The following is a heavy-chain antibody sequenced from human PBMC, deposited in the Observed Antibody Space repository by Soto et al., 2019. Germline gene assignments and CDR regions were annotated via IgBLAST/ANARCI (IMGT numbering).Heavy chain of an antibody. CDR3: ARDRSMDGYNSRSFDY. V-gene: IGHV1-69*01. CDR1: GGTFSSFG. CDR2: IIPLFGTA. Sequence: QVQLVQSGAEVKKPGSSVKVSCKASGGTFSSFGFNRVRQAPGQGLEWMGGIIPLFGTANYAEKFQGRVTISADEGTSTASMELIGLRSEDTAIYYCARDRSMDGYNSRSFDYWGQGTLVTVS. J-gene: IGHJ4*02. D-gene: IGHD5-12*01.